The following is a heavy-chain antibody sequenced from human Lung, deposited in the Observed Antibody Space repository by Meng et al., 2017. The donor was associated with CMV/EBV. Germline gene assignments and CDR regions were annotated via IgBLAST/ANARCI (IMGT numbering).Heavy chain of an antibody. Sequence: ASXXVSLLAADYTFSSYGISWVRQAPGQGLEWMGWISGYNGNTNYAQRLQGRVTMTTETYTRTAYMELRSLRFDDTAVYYCARDRAMGSSWFDPWGQGTLVTVSS. CDR3: ARDRAMGSSWFDP. V-gene: IGHV1-18*01. CDR2: ISGYNGNT. J-gene: IGHJ5*02. D-gene: IGHD2-2*01. CDR1: DYTFSSYG.